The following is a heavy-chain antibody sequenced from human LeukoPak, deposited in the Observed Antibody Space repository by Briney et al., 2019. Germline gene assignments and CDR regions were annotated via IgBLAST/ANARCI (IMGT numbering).Heavy chain of an antibody. J-gene: IGHJ4*02. D-gene: IGHD2-2*01. CDR1: GYPFNSYY. Sequence: ASVKVSCKASGYPFNSYYIHWVRQAPGQGLEWMGILNPSGGSASYAHKFQGRVALTRDMSTSTVYMEVSGLTSEDTAVYYCARGGYCGGNSCYLDQWGQGSLVTV. CDR2: LNPSGGSA. V-gene: IGHV1-46*02. CDR3: ARGGYCGGNSCYLDQ.